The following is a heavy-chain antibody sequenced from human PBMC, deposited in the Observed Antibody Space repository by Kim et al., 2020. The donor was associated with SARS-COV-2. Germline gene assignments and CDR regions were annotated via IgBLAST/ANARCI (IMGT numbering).Heavy chain of an antibody. CDR2: SNK. Sequence: SNKNYVASVKGRFTISRDNSKNTLYLQMNSLRAEDTAVYYCARDSYGMDVWGQGTTVTVSS. J-gene: IGHJ6*02. V-gene: IGHV3-30*01. CDR3: ARDSYGMDV.